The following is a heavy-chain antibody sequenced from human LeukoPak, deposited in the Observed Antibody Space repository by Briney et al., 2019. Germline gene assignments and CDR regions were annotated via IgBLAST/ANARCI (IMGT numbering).Heavy chain of an antibody. CDR2: IRNRANSYTT. CDR1: GFIFTDHY. Sequence: GGSLRLSCAASGFIFTDHYMDWVRQPPGKGLEWVARIRNRANSYTTEYAASAKGRFTIARDDSKNSVYLEMNSLETEDTAVYYCVRDAAKRLYGDLNYWGQGTLVTVSS. CDR3: VRDAAKRLYGDLNY. J-gene: IGHJ4*02. D-gene: IGHD2-8*01. V-gene: IGHV3-72*01.